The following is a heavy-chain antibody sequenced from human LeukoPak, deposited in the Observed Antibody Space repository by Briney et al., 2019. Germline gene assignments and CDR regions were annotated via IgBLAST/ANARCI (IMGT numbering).Heavy chain of an antibody. CDR2: IRSDSSAI. Sequence: GGSLRLSCAASGFSFCDYSMTWVRQAPGKGVEWLSYIRSDSSAIYYADSVKGRFAISRDNARKSLYLQMNSLRVEDTAIYYCASREGYYYDSSGIALGIWGQGTLVTVSS. CDR1: GFSFCDYS. CDR3: ASREGYYYDSSGIALGI. D-gene: IGHD3-22*01. V-gene: IGHV3-48*01. J-gene: IGHJ4*02.